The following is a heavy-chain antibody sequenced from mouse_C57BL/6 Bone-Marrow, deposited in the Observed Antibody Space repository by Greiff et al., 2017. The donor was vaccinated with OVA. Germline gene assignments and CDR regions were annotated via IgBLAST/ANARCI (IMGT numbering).Heavy chain of an antibody. D-gene: IGHD4-1*01. J-gene: IGHJ2*01. CDR2: IDPNSGGT. CDR1: GYTFTSYW. V-gene: IGHV1-72*01. Sequence: VQLQQPGAELVKPGASVKLSCKASGYTFTSYWMHWVKQRPGRGLEWIGRIDPNSGGTKYNEKFKSKATLTVDKPSSTAYMQLSSLTSDDSAVYYCARGPNWDQYYFDYWGEGTTLTVSS. CDR3: ARGPNWDQYYFDY.